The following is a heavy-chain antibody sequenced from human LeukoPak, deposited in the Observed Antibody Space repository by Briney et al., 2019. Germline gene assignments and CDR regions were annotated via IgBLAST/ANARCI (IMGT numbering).Heavy chain of an antibody. CDR2: ISSSSTI. V-gene: IGHV3-48*02. D-gene: IGHD3-22*01. CDR3: ARVEGSSGYSHFDY. Sequence: TGGSLRLSCAASGFTFSSYSMNWVRQAPGKGLEWVSYISSSSTIYYADSVKGRFTISRDNAKNSLYLQMNSLRDEDTAVYYCARVEGSSGYSHFDYWGQGTLVTVSS. J-gene: IGHJ4*02. CDR1: GFTFSSYS.